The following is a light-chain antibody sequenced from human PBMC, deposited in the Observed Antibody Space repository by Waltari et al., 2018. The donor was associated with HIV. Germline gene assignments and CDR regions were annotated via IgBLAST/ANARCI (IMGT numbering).Light chain of an antibody. V-gene: IGKV1-39*01. J-gene: IGKJ3*01. CDR1: QTISVY. CDR3: QQSYRGLT. CDR2: AAS. Sequence: DIQMTQTPSPLSASLGDRGVITCRASQTISVYLNWYQQKSGRSPKLLIYAASSLQDGVPSRFSGSGSGTDFSLTINSLQVEDFAVYYCQQSYRGLTFGPGTNVDV.